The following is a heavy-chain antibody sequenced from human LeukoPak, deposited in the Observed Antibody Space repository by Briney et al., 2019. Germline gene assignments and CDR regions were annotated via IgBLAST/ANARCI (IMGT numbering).Heavy chain of an antibody. J-gene: IGHJ4*02. V-gene: IGHV3-23*01. D-gene: IGHD3-9*01. Sequence: GGSLRLSCAASGVTFTTYAMSWVRKAPGKGLEWFSTMSGSGGSTYYADSVKGRFTISRDNSKNTLYLQMNSLRAEDTAIYYCAKGPVKYYDILTGNFDYWGQGTLVTVSS. CDR3: AKGPVKYYDILTGNFDY. CDR1: GVTFTTYA. CDR2: MSGSGGST.